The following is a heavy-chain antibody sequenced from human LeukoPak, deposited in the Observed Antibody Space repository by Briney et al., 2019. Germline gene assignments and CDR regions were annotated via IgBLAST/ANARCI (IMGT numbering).Heavy chain of an antibody. CDR1: GGSISSSSYY. J-gene: IGHJ4*02. D-gene: IGHD6-19*01. V-gene: IGHV4-39*01. Sequence: PSATLSLTCTVSGGSISSSSYYWSWIRQPPGQGLEWIGSIYYSGSTYYNPSLKSRVTISVDTSKNQFSLKLSSVTAADTAVYYCARHCSGCPKPFDYWGQGTLVTVSS. CDR2: IYYSGST. CDR3: ARHCSGCPKPFDY.